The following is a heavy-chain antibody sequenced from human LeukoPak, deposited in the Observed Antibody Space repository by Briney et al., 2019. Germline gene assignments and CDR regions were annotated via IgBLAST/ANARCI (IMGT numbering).Heavy chain of an antibody. Sequence: GGSLRLSCAASGFTFSSYGMHWVRQAPGKGLEWVAFIRYDGSNKYYADSVKGRFTISRDNSKNTLYLQMNSLRAEDTAVYYCAKDGYYDYVWGSYRSTYYFDYWGQGTLVTVSS. CDR3: AKDGYYDYVWGSYRSTYYFDY. J-gene: IGHJ4*02. V-gene: IGHV3-30*02. D-gene: IGHD3-16*02. CDR2: IRYDGSNK. CDR1: GFTFSSYG.